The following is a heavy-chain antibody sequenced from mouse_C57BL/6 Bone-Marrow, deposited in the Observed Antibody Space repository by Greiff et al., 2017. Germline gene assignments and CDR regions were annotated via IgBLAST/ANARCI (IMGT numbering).Heavy chain of an antibody. V-gene: IGHV1-55*01. CDR1: GYTFTGYW. J-gene: IGHJ2*01. Sequence: VQLQQPGAELVKPGASVKLSCKASGYTFTGYWIHWVKQRPGQGLEWIGDIYPGSGSTNYNEKFKGKATLTVDTSSSTAYMQLSSLTSEDSAVYYCARAVAAPYFGYWGQGTPLTVSA. CDR2: IYPGSGST. CDR3: ARAVAAPYFGY. D-gene: IGHD1-1*01.